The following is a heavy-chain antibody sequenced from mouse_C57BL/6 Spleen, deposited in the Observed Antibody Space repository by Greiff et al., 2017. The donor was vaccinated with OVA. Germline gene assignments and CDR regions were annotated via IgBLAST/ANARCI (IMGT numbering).Heavy chain of an antibody. J-gene: IGHJ2*01. CDR3: ARDYYGSSYYFDY. V-gene: IGHV5-4*01. CDR1: GFTFSSYA. CDR2: ISDGGSYT. D-gene: IGHD1-1*01. Sequence: EVQLVESGGGLVKPGGSLKLSCAASGFTFSSYAMSWVRQTPEKRLEWVATISDGGSYTYYPDNVKGRFTISRDNPKNNLYLQMSHLKSEDTAMYYCARDYYGSSYYFDYWGQGTTLTVSS.